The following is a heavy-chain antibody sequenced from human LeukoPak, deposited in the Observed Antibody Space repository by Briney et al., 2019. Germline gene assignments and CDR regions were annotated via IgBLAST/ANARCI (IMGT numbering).Heavy chain of an antibody. CDR3: ARGPIGAPDYYFDY. J-gene: IGHJ4*02. CDR2: FDPENGET. D-gene: IGHD3-10*01. Sequence: ASVTVSCKVSGYTLTEISMYWVRQAPGKGLEWMGRFDPENGETLYAQKFQGRVTMTEDTSTDTAYMELSSLRSEDTAVYFCARGPIGAPDYYFDYWGQGTLVTVSS. CDR1: GYTLTEIS. V-gene: IGHV1-24*01.